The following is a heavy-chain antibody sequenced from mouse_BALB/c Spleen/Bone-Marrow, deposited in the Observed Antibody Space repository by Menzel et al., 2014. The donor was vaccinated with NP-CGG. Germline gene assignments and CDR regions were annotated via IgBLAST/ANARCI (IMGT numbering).Heavy chain of an antibody. V-gene: IGHV7-3*02. CDR1: GFTFTDYY. CDR3: ARDDGNYHCFDY. J-gene: IGHJ2*01. Sequence: EVKFEESGGGLVQPGGSLGLSCATSGFTFTDYYMSWVRQPPGRALEWLVFIRDKANGYTTEYSASVKGRFTISRDNSQSIVYLQMNTLRTEDSATYYCARDDGNYHCFDYWGQGTTLTVSS. CDR2: IRDKANGYTT. D-gene: IGHD2-1*01.